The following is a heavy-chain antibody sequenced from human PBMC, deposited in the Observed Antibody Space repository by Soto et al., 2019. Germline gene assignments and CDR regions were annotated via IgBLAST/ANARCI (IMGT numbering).Heavy chain of an antibody. CDR3: ARDKITGLFDY. D-gene: IGHD2-8*02. Sequence: QVQLQQWGAGLLKPSENLSLTWAVYGGSFSGYYWTWIRQPPGTGLEWIGDINHSGSTNYNPSLKSRVTISVHTSKNQFSLKLNSVTAADTAVYYCARDKITGLFDYWGQGTLVTVSS. J-gene: IGHJ4*02. V-gene: IGHV4-34*01. CDR2: INHSGST. CDR1: GGSFSGYY.